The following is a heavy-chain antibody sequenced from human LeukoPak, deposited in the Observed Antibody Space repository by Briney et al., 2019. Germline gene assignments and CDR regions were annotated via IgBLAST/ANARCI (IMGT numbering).Heavy chain of an antibody. V-gene: IGHV1-2*06. D-gene: IGHD6-19*01. CDR2: INPNSGGT. J-gene: IGHJ3*02. CDR3: ASGVTVAGSDAFDI. Sequence: ASVKVSFKASGYTFTGYYMHWVRQAPGQGLEWMGRINPNSGGTNYAQKFQGRVTMTRDTSISTAYMELSSLRSEDTAVYYCASGVTVAGSDAFDIWGQGTMVTVSS. CDR1: GYTFTGYY.